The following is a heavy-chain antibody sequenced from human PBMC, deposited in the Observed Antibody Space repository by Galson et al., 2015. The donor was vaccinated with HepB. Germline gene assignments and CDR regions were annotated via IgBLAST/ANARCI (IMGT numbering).Heavy chain of an antibody. V-gene: IGHV3-30*03. J-gene: IGHJ4*02. CDR2: ISSDGGEK. D-gene: IGHD3-10*01. Sequence: SLRLSCAASGFSFRNYGMHWVRQAAPGKGLEWVAAISSDGGEKLYAESMQGQFTISRDNSKNKLYLQMNSLRAEDTAVYYCASNLVRGKRYFEYWGQGTLVTVSS. CDR1: GFSFRNYG. CDR3: ASNLVRGKRYFEY.